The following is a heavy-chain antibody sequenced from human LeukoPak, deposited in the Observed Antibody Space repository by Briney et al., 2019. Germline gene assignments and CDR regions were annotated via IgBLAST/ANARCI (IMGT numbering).Heavy chain of an antibody. CDR2: IYYSGST. J-gene: IGHJ4*02. CDR1: GGSISSYY. Sequence: PSETLSLTCTVSGGSISSYYWSWIRQPPGKGLEWIGYIYYSGSTNYNPSLKSRVTISVDTSKNQFSLKLSSVTAADTAVYYCAGKSIAARPSSFDYWGQGTLVTVSS. V-gene: IGHV4-59*01. CDR3: AGKSIAARPSSFDY. D-gene: IGHD6-6*01.